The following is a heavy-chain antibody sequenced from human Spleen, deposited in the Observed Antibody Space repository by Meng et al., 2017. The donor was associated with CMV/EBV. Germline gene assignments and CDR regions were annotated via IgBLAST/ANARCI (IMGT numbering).Heavy chain of an antibody. Sequence: TFSSYGMHWGRQAPGKGLEWVAFIRYDGSNKYYADSVKGRFTISRDNSKNTLYLQMNSLRAEDTAVYYCAKDKDQLRFLEWLNNWFDPWGQGTLVTVSS. CDR2: IRYDGSNK. CDR3: AKDKDQLRFLEWLNNWFDP. D-gene: IGHD3-3*01. J-gene: IGHJ5*02. V-gene: IGHV3-30*02. CDR1: TFSSYG.